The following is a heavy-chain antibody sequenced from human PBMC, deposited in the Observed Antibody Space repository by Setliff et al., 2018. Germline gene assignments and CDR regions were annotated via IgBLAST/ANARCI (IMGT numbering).Heavy chain of an antibody. CDR2: INPGGSEK. Sequence: PGESLKISCAASGFTFSSLWMSWVRQAPGRGLEWVASINPGGSEKYYVDSVKGRFTISRDNAKNSLYLQMNSLRVEDTAVYYCARDVFDFRTGQAGPWGQGTLVTVSS. CDR1: GFTFSSLW. V-gene: IGHV3-7*01. J-gene: IGHJ5*02. D-gene: IGHD3-3*01. CDR3: ARDVFDFRTGQAGP.